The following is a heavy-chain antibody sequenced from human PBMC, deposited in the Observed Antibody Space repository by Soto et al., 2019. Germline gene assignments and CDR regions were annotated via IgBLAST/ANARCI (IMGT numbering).Heavy chain of an antibody. CDR2: IIPIFGTA. J-gene: IGHJ6*02. D-gene: IGHD3-3*01. Sequence: GPSVKVSCKASGGTFSSYAISWVRQAPGQGLEWMGGIIPIFGTANYAQKFQGRVTITADKSTSTAYMELSSLRSEDTAVYYCASNTYYDFWSGYFTGPYYYGMDVWGQGTTVTV. CDR3: ASNTYYDFWSGYFTGPYYYGMDV. V-gene: IGHV1-69*06. CDR1: GGTFSSYA.